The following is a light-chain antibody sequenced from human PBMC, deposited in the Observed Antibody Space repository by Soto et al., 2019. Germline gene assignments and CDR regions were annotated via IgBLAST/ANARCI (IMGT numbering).Light chain of an antibody. CDR2: DND. Sequence: QSVLTQPPSVSAAPGQKVTISCSGSTSNIGNNYVSWYQQLPGTAPKLLIYDNDKRPSGIPDRFSGSKSGTSATLGITGLQIGDEGEYYWGTWDNSLCALNWVFGGGTKLIVL. V-gene: IGLV1-51*01. J-gene: IGLJ3*02. CDR3: GTWDNSLCALNWV. CDR1: TSNIGNNY.